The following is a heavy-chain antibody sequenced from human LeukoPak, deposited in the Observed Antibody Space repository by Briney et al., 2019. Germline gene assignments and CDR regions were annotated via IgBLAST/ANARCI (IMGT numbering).Heavy chain of an antibody. Sequence: PSETLSPTCAVYGGSFSGYYWSWIRQPPGKGLEWIGEINHSGSTNYNPSLKSRVTISVDTSKNQFSLKLGSVTAADTAVYYCARGFWGSYWYFDLWGRGTLVTVSS. CDR1: GGSFSGYY. V-gene: IGHV4-34*01. J-gene: IGHJ2*01. CDR2: INHSGST. CDR3: ARGFWGSYWYFDL. D-gene: IGHD3-16*01.